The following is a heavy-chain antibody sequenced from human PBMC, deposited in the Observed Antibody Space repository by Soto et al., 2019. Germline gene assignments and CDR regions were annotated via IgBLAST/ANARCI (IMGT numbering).Heavy chain of an antibody. Sequence: ASVKVSCKASGYTFTGYYMRWVRQAPGQELEWMGWINPNSGGTNYAQKFQGWVTMTRDTSISTAYMELSRLRSDDTAVYYCAREWNRQWLPIRTYYFDYWGQGTLVTVS. J-gene: IGHJ4*02. V-gene: IGHV1-2*04. CDR2: INPNSGGT. CDR1: GYTFTGYY. CDR3: AREWNRQWLPIRTYYFDY. D-gene: IGHD6-19*01.